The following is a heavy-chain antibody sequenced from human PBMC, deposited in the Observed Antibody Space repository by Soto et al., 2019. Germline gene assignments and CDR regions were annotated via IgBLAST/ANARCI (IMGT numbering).Heavy chain of an antibody. J-gene: IGHJ4*02. D-gene: IGHD4-17*01. V-gene: IGHV3-7*01. CDR3: ARSISLGAYLHFES. Sequence: GGSLRLSCVASGFIFSKFHMNWVRQAPGKGLEWLAKIGQDGGHKEYVDSVKGRFTISRDNAKNSLYLQMNSLRAEDTAVYYCARSISLGAYLHFESWSLGTLVTVSS. CDR1: GFIFSKFH. CDR2: IGQDGGHK.